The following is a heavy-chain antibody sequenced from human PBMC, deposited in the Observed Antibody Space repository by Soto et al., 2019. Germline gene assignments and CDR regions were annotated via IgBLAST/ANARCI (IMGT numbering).Heavy chain of an antibody. J-gene: IGHJ4*02. CDR1: GFTFSGYA. Sequence: EVQLLESGGALVQPGRSLRLSCAASGFTFSGYAMSWVRQAPGKGLEWVSVIHGGGNSAYYADSVKGRFTISRDNSKNTLYLQMSSLRGEXTAXYYXAKXXXXXXXXXXXDXWGQGTLVTVSS. CDR2: IHGGGNSA. CDR3: AKXXXXXXXXXXXDX. V-gene: IGHV3-23*01.